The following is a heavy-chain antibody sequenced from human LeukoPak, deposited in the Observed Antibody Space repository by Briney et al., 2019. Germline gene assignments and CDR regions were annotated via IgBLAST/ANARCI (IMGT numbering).Heavy chain of an antibody. CDR3: ARGRGRKRPQNAFDI. V-gene: IGHV3-30*04. CDR2: ISYDGSNK. Sequence: HPGRSLRLSCAASGFTFSSYAMHWVRQAPGKGLEWVAVISYDGSNKYYADSVKGRFTISRDNSKNTLYLQMNSLRAEDTAVYYCARGRGRKRPQNAFDIWGQGTMVTVSS. D-gene: IGHD1-14*01. CDR1: GFTFSSYA. J-gene: IGHJ3*02.